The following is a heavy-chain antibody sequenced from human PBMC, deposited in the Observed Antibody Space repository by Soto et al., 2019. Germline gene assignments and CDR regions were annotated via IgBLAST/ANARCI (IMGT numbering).Heavy chain of an antibody. J-gene: IGHJ3*02. CDR2: ISGSGGST. Sequence: EVQLLESGGGLVQPGGSLRLSCAASGFTFSSYAMSWVRQAPGKGLEWVSAISGSGGSTYYADSVKGRFTISRDNSKNTLYLQMNSLRVEDTAGYYCAKVWWGTYNAFDIWGQGTMVTVSS. V-gene: IGHV3-23*01. CDR3: AKVWWGTYNAFDI. D-gene: IGHD3-16*01. CDR1: GFTFSSYA.